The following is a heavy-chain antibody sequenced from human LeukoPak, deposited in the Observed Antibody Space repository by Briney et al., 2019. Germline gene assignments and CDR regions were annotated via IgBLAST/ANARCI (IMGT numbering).Heavy chain of an antibody. V-gene: IGHV1-18*01. Sequence: SVKVSCKASRYTFTPYGISWVRQAPGQALEWMGWISAYNGNTNYAQKLQGRVTMTKDKSTSTAYMELRSVRSDDTAVYYCARVLYYYDSSGYYPDAFDIWGQGTMVTVSS. CDR1: RYTFTPYG. CDR2: ISAYNGNT. CDR3: ARVLYYYDSSGYYPDAFDI. D-gene: IGHD3-22*01. J-gene: IGHJ3*02.